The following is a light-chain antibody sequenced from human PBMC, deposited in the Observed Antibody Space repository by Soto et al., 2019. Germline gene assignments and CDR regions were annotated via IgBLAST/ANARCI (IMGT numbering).Light chain of an antibody. Sequence: DVQMTQSPSSLSASLGDRVTITCRASQTISTYLNWYQQKPGRAPKVLIYGASKLQSGVPSRFSGSGSGPEFTLTIRSVEPEDLATYYCKQSIYPPRTFGQGTKLAI. CDR2: GAS. CDR3: KQSIYPPRT. V-gene: IGKV1-39*01. CDR1: QTISTY. J-gene: IGKJ2*01.